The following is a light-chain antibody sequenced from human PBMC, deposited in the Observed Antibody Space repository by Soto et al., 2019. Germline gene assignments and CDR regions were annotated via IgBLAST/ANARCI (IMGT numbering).Light chain of an antibody. CDR1: QSVSSSY. Sequence: EIVLTQSPGTLSLSPGERATLSCRASQSVSSSYLAWYQQKPGQAPRLLIYGASSRATGIPDRFSGSGSGTACTLTISRLEPEDFALYYCQQYGSSPLFTFGPGTKVDIK. J-gene: IGKJ3*01. CDR2: GAS. V-gene: IGKV3-20*01. CDR3: QQYGSSPLFT.